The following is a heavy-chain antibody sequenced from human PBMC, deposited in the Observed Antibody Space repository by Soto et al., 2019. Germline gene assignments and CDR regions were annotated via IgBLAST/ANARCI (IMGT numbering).Heavy chain of an antibody. Sequence: GGSLRLSCAASGFTFSSYAMSWVRQAPGKGLEWVSAISDSGGTIHYAESVKGRFTISRDNSKDTLYLQMNSLRAEDTAVYYCASHRPGMAPEPDYWGQGTLVTVSS. CDR2: ISDSGGTI. V-gene: IGHV3-23*01. CDR1: GFTFSSYA. J-gene: IGHJ4*02. CDR3: ASHRPGMAPEPDY.